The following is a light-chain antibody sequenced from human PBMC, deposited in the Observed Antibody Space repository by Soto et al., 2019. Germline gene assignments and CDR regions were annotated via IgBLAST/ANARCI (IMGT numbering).Light chain of an antibody. J-gene: IGKJ1*01. CDR2: GAS. V-gene: IGKV3-15*01. CDR3: HQYNNGPPWT. CDR1: QSVSNN. Sequence: EVVMTQSPATLSVSPGERATLSCRASQSVSNNLAWYQQKPGQAPRLLIYGASTRATGIPARFSGSGSGTEFNRTISSLQSEDFAVYYCHQYNNGPPWTFGQGTKVEIK.